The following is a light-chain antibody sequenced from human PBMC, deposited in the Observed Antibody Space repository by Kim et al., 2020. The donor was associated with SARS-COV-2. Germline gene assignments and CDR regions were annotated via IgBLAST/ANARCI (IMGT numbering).Light chain of an antibody. J-gene: IGLJ3*02. CDR2: LNSDGSQ. CDR3: QTWGTGIWV. V-gene: IGLV4-69*01. CDR1: SGHSSNA. Sequence: QLVLTQSPSASASLGASVKLTCTLSSGHSSNAIAWHQQQPERGPRYLMKLNSDGSQIKGDGIPDRFSGSSSGAERYLTISTLQSEDEADYYCQTWGTGIWVFGEGTKVTVL.